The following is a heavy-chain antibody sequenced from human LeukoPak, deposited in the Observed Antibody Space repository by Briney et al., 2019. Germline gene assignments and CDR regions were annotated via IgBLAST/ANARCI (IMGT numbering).Heavy chain of an antibody. CDR1: GGSISSGGYY. CDR3: ARGREAGGCDY. V-gene: IGHV4-31*03. Sequence: PSETLSLTCTVSGGSISSGGYYWSWIRQHPGKGLEWIGYIYYSGSTYYNPALKSRVTISVDTTKNQFSLKLSSVTAADTAVYYCARGREAGGCDYWGQGTLVTVSS. J-gene: IGHJ4*02. D-gene: IGHD6-19*01. CDR2: IYYSGST.